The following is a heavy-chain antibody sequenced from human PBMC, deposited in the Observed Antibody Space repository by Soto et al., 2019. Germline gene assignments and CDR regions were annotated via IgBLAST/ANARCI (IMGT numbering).Heavy chain of an antibody. Sequence: GSLRLSCAASGFTFDDYTMHWVRQAPGKGLEWVSLISWDGGSTYYADSVKGRFTISRDNSKNSLYLQMNSLRTEDTALYYCAKSRRVVITTGGMDVWGQGTTVTVSS. D-gene: IGHD3-22*01. J-gene: IGHJ6*02. CDR2: ISWDGGST. V-gene: IGHV3-43*01. CDR3: AKSRRVVITTGGMDV. CDR1: GFTFDDYT.